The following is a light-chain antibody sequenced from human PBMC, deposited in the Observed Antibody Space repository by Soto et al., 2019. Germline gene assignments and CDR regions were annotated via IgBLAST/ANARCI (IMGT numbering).Light chain of an antibody. J-gene: IGLJ2*01. Sequence: SALTQPRSVSGSPGQSVTISCTGTSSDVGGYNYVSWYQQHPGKAPKLMIYDVCKRPSGVPDRFSGSKSGNTASLTISGLQAEDEADYYCCSYAGSYLRVFGGGTKLTVL. V-gene: IGLV2-11*01. CDR2: DVC. CDR3: CSYAGSYLRV. CDR1: SSDVGGYNY.